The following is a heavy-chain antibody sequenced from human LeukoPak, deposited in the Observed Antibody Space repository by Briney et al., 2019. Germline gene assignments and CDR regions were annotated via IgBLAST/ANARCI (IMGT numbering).Heavy chain of an antibody. J-gene: IGHJ5*02. D-gene: IGHD3-3*01. V-gene: IGHV4-34*01. Sequence: SETLSLTCAVYGGSFSGYYWSWIRQPPGKGLEWIGEINHSGSTNYNPSLKSRVTISVDTSKNQFSLKLSSVTAADTAVYYCATGWSGYYWTTWGQGTLDAVSS. CDR3: ATGWSGYYWTT. CDR2: INHSGST. CDR1: GGSFSGYY.